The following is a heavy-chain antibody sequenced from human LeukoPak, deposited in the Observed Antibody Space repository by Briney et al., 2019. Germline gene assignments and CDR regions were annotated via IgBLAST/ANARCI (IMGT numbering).Heavy chain of an antibody. V-gene: IGHV1-18*01. CDR3: ARGYRSSTSCYRYGMDV. D-gene: IGHD2-2*01. J-gene: IGHJ6*02. CDR2: ISAYNGNT. Sequence: ASVKVSCKASGYTFTSYGISWVRQAPGQGLEWMGWISAYNGNTNYAQKLQGRVTMTTDTSTSTAYMELRSLRSDDTAVYYCARGYRSSTSCYRYGMDVWGQGTTVTVSS. CDR1: GYTFTSYG.